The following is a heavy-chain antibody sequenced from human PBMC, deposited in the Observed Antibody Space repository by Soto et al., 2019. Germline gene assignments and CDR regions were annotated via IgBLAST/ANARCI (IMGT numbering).Heavy chain of an antibody. J-gene: IGHJ4*02. CDR3: ARSREGYFGDYGDYFDY. CDR2: IYYSGST. V-gene: IGHV4-59*01. Sequence: SETLSLTCTVSGGSISSYYWSWIRQPPGKGLEWIGYIYYSGSTNYNPSLKSRVTISVDTSKNQFSLKLSSVTAADTAVYYCARSREGYFGDYGDYFDYWGQGTLVTVSS. D-gene: IGHD4-17*01. CDR1: GGSISSYY.